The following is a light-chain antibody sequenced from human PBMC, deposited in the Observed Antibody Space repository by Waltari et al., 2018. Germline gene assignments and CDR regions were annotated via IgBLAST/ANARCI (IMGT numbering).Light chain of an antibody. CDR1: QSASKY. CDR2: DAS. CDR3: QQRNDWPLT. Sequence: EIVLTQSPATLSLSPGERATLSCRASQSASKYVAWYQKRHGQAPRLLIYDASNRATGVPGRFDAFGSGTDFTLTISSLEPEDSAVYYCQQRNDWPLTFGGGTRVEIK. V-gene: IGKV3-11*01. J-gene: IGKJ4*01.